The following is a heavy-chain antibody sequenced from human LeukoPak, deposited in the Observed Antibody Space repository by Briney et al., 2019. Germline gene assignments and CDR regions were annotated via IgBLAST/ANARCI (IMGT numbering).Heavy chain of an antibody. V-gene: IGHV1-69*04. CDR2: IIPILGIA. Sequence: SVKVSCKASGGTFSSYAISWVRQAPGQGLEWMGRIIPILGIANYAQKFQGRVTITADKSTSTAYMELSSLRSEDTAVYYCASPQRGFYGGNSAEYFQHWGQGTLITVSS. CDR1: GGTFSSYA. D-gene: IGHD4-23*01. J-gene: IGHJ1*01. CDR3: ASPQRGFYGGNSAEYFQH.